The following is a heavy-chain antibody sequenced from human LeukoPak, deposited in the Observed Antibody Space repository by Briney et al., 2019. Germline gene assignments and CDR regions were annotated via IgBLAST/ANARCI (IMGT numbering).Heavy chain of an antibody. V-gene: IGHV3-7*03. CDR3: AKDFRRYCSSTSCYMDY. CDR2: IKQDGSEK. Sequence: GGSLRLSCAASGFTFSSYAMTWVRQAPGKGLEWVANIKQDGSEKYYVDSVKGRFTISRDNAKNSLYLQMNSLRAEDTALYYCAKDFRRYCSSTSCYMDYWGQGTLVTVSS. D-gene: IGHD2-2*02. J-gene: IGHJ4*02. CDR1: GFTFSSYA.